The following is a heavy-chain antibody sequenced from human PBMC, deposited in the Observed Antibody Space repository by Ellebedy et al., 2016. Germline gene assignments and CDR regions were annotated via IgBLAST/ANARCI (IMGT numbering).Heavy chain of an antibody. CDR1: GGSISSYY. Sequence: SETLSLTCTVSGGSISSYYWSWIRQPPGKGLEWIGHIYYSGSTNYNPSLKSRVTISVDTSKNQFSLKLSSVTAADTAVYYCARGDVLGSSLDYWGQGTLVTVSS. CDR3: ARGDVLGSSLDY. CDR2: IYYSGST. V-gene: IGHV4-59*01. J-gene: IGHJ4*02. D-gene: IGHD3-16*01.